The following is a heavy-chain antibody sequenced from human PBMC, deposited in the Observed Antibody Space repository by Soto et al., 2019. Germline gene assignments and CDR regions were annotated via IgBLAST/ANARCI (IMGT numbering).Heavy chain of an antibody. J-gene: IGHJ5*02. V-gene: IGHV4-30-2*01. CDR2: IYHSGST. Sequence: QLQLQESGSGRVKPSQTLSLTCAVSGGSISSGGYSWSWIRQPPGKGLEWIGYIYHSGSTYYNPSLNSRVAISVDRPKNKFSLKLSSATAADTAVYYCARVPSPWGQGTLVTVSS. CDR3: ARVPSP. CDR1: GGSISSGGYS.